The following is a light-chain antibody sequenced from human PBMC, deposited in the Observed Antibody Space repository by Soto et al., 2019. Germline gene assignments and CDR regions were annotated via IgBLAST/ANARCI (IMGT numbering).Light chain of an antibody. Sequence: EIVLTQSPGTLSLSAGERATLSCRASQSINNNYLAWYQQKPGQAPTVLIYGASSRAPGIPDRFSGSGSGTYFTLTISRLEPEEFAVYYCQPYDASPTFGQGTKV. CDR3: QPYDASPT. CDR1: QSINNNY. CDR2: GAS. V-gene: IGKV3-20*01. J-gene: IGKJ1*01.